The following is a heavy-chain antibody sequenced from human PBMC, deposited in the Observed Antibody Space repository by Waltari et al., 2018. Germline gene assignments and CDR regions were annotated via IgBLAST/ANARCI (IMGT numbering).Heavy chain of an antibody. J-gene: IGHJ4*02. CDR3: ARVGRIADY. CDR2: IYHSGST. Sequence: QVQLQESGPGLVKPSETLSLTCAVSGYSISSGYYWGWIRQPPGKGLEWIGSIYHSGSTYYNPSLKSRVTISVDTSKNQFSLKLSSVTAADTAVYYCARVGRIADYWGQGTLVTVSS. D-gene: IGHD6-13*01. CDR1: GYSISSGYY. V-gene: IGHV4-38-2*01.